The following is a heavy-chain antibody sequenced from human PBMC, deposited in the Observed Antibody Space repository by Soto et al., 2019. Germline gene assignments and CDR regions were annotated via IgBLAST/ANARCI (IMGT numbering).Heavy chain of an antibody. D-gene: IGHD6-19*01. V-gene: IGHV5-51*01. CDR2: IYPGDSDT. CDR1: GYSFTSYW. J-gene: IGHJ6*02. Sequence: GESLKISCKGSGYSFTSYWIGWVRQMPGKGLEWMGIIYPGDSDTRYSPSFQGQVTISADKSISTAYLQWSSLKASDTAMYYCARCRRGAYSCGWYSVSDYYNYGIDFWGQGTKVTVSS. CDR3: ARCRRGAYSCGWYSVSDYYNYGIDF.